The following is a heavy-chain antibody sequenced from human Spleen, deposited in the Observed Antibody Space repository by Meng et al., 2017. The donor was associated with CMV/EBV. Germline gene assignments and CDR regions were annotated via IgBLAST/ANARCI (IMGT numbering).Heavy chain of an antibody. V-gene: IGHV1-2*02. CDR1: YTFTDYF. CDR2: INPKSGGT. D-gene: IGHD2-21*01. J-gene: IGHJ5*02. CDR3: TRVWDCGGECYLGWFDP. Sequence: YTFTDYFIHWVRQAPGQGLEWMGRINPKSGGTKYAQKFQGRVTLTRDTSISTAYLELSSLRSDDTAVYYCTRVWDCGGECYLGWFDPWGQGTLVTVSS.